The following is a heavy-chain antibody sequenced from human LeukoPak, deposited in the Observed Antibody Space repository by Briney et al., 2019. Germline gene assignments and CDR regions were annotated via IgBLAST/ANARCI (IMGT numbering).Heavy chain of an antibody. CDR1: GFTLSSCG. CDR3: ARGRDGYNWIDY. CDR2: IWYDGTNK. J-gene: IGHJ4*02. D-gene: IGHD5-24*01. V-gene: IGHV3-33*01. Sequence: QTGGSLRLSCAASGFTLSSCGMHWVRQAPGKGLEWVAVIWYDGTNKYYADSVKGRFTISRDNSKNTLYLQMNSLRAEDTAVYYCARGRDGYNWIDYWGQGTLVTVSS.